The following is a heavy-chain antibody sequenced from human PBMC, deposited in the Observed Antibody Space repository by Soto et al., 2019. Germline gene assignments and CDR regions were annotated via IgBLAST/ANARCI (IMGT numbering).Heavy chain of an antibody. D-gene: IGHD6-19*01. CDR1: GYTFTIYT. J-gene: IGHJ4*01. Sequence: GASVKVSCKASGYTFTIYTMNWVLQSPLQRLEWMGCINPDNGNTKSSQKFQDRVIITRDTSASTAYMDLSSLRSEDTAVYYCARVHVMVVAGSTFDYWDHGTLVTVSS. V-gene: IGHV1-3*01. CDR2: INPDNGNT. CDR3: ARVHVMVVAGSTFDY.